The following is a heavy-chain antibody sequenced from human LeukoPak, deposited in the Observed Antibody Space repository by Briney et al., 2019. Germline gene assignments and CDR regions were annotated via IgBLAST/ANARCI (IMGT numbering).Heavy chain of an antibody. V-gene: IGHV1-69*06. Sequence: SVKVFCKASGGTFSSYAISWVRQAPGQGLEWMGGIIPIFGTANYAQKFQGRVTITADKSTSTAYMELSSLRSEDTAVYYCARDERGSSSSVAFDIWGQGTMVTVSS. CDR3: ARDERGSSSSVAFDI. CDR1: GGTFSSYA. D-gene: IGHD6-6*01. CDR2: IIPIFGTA. J-gene: IGHJ3*02.